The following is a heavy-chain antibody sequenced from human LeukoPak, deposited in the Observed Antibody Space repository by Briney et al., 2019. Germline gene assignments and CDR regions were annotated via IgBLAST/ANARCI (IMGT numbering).Heavy chain of an antibody. V-gene: IGHV3-23*01. J-gene: IGHJ4*02. CDR1: GFTFSSHA. CDR2: VSGSGDRT. CDR3: AKSDCSSIYCYVLDY. D-gene: IGHD2-2*01. Sequence: GGSLRLSCAGSGFTFSSHAMSWVRQAPGKGLEWVSAVSGSGDRTYYADSVKGRFTISRDYSKNTLSLQMNSLTAEDTALYYCAKSDCSSIYCYVLDYWGQGTLVTVSS.